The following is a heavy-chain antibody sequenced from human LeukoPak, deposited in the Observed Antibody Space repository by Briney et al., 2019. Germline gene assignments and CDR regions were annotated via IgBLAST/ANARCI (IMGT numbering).Heavy chain of an antibody. V-gene: IGHV3-48*01. CDR2: ISSSSSTI. CDR1: GFTFSSYS. Sequence: GGSLRLSCAASGFTFSSYSMNWVRQAPGKGLEWVSYISSSSSTIYYADSVKGRFTISRDNAKNSLYLQMNSLRAEDTAVHYCARGDVGYCSSTSCSGGYWGQGTLVTVSS. CDR3: ARGDVGYCSSTSCSGGY. J-gene: IGHJ4*02. D-gene: IGHD2-2*01.